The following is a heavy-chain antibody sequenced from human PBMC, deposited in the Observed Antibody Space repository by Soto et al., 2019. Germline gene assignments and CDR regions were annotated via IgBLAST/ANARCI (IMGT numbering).Heavy chain of an antibody. V-gene: IGHV4-59*01. Sequence: GKGPEWIGYIYYTGSTNYNSSLKSRVTISVDTSKNQFSLKLSSVTAADTAVYYCARGRYDVLTGYYPRSYHYYMEVWGKGTTVPVSS. CDR3: ARGRYDVLTGYYPRSYHYYMEV. D-gene: IGHD3-9*01. J-gene: IGHJ6*03. CDR2: IYYTGST.